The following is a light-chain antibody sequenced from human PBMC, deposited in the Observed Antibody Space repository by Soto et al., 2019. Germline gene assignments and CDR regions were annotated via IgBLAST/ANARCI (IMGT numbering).Light chain of an antibody. CDR1: QSVSSSY. Sequence: EIVLTQYTGSLSLSPGERATLSCRASQSVSSSYLAWYQQKAGQAARLLIYGASSRATGIPDRFRGCGSGKDFTLTIRRLEPENFAVYYCQQYGSYVTFGPGTKVDSK. V-gene: IGKV3-20*01. CDR3: QQYGSYVT. CDR2: GAS. J-gene: IGKJ3*01.